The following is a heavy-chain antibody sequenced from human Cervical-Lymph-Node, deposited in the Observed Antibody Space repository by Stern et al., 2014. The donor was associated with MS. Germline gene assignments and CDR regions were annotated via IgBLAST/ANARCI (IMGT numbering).Heavy chain of an antibody. CDR2: RSYDGSNK. CDR1: GFTFSDYA. J-gene: IGHJ6*02. Sequence: VQLVQSGGGVVQPGRSLRLSCAASGFTFSDYAMHWGRQAPGKGLEWVAVRSYDGSNKKYVDSVKGRFTISRDISKNTLYVQMNSLRAEDTAVYYCAREECSGDSCRGMDVWGQGATVAVSS. CDR3: AREECSGDSCRGMDV. D-gene: IGHD2-15*01. V-gene: IGHV3-30-3*01.